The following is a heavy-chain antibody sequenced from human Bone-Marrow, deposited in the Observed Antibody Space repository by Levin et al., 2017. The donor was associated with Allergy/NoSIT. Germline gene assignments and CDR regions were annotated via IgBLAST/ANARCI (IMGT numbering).Heavy chain of an antibody. D-gene: IGHD1-26*01. CDR3: ARWGGVGPTSHFDY. CDR2: LNGDGSDT. CDR1: GFTFSTYS. Sequence: GGSLRLSCAASGFTFSTYSMHWVRQAPGKGLVWVSRLNGDGSDTRYADSVKGRFTISRDNAKDTLYLQMNSLRAEDTAVYYCARWGGVGPTSHFDYWGQGTLVTVSS. V-gene: IGHV3-74*01. J-gene: IGHJ4*02.